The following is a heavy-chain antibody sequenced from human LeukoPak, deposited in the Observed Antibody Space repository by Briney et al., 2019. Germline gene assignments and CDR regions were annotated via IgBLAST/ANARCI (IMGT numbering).Heavy chain of an antibody. CDR1: GFTFDDYA. CDR3: AKSSFSYYYYYMDV. J-gene: IGHJ6*03. CDR2: ISWNSGSI. V-gene: IGHV3-9*01. Sequence: GGSLRLSCAASGFTFDDYAMHWVRQAPGKGLEWVSGISWNSGSIGYADSVKGRFTISRDNAKNSLYLQMNSLRAEDTALYYCAKSSFSYYYYYMDVWGLGTLVTVSS.